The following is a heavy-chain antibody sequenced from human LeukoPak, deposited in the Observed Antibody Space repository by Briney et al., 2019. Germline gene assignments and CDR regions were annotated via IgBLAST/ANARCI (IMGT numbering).Heavy chain of an antibody. CDR3: ATLEPEDYGDDFDY. CDR1: GGSFSGYY. D-gene: IGHD4-17*01. CDR2: INHSGST. J-gene: IGHJ4*02. Sequence: PSETLSLTCAVYGGSFSGYYWSWIRQPPGKGLEWIGEINHSGSTNYNPSLKSRVTISVDTSKNQFSLKLSSVTAADTAVYYCATLEPEDYGDDFDYWGQGTLVTVSS. V-gene: IGHV4-34*01.